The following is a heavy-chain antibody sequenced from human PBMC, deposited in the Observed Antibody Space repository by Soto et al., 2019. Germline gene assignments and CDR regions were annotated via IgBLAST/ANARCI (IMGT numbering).Heavy chain of an antibody. CDR1: GYTFTSYY. Sequence: GASVKVSCKASGYTFTSYYMHWVRQAPGQGLEWMGIINPSGGSTSYAQKFQGRVTMTRDTSTSTVYMELSSLRSEDTAVYYCARGQSEIRYYYYGMDVWGQGTTVTVSS. CDR3: ARGQSEIRYYYYGMDV. V-gene: IGHV1-46*01. J-gene: IGHJ6*02. CDR2: INPSGGST.